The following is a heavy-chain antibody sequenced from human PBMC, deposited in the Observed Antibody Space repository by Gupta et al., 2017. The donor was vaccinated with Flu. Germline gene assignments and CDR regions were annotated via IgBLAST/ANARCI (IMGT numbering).Heavy chain of an antibody. D-gene: IGHD3-10*01. Sequence: QVQLQQWGAGLLKPSETLSLTCAVYGGSFSGYYWSWIRQPPGKGLEWIGEINHSGSTNYNPSLKSRVTMSVDTSKNQFSLKLSSVTAADTAVYYCARYYYGSGSPTIPRDGMDVWGQGTTVTVSS. J-gene: IGHJ6*02. V-gene: IGHV4-34*01. CDR3: ARYYYGSGSPTIPRDGMDV. CDR2: INHSGST. CDR1: GGSFSGYY.